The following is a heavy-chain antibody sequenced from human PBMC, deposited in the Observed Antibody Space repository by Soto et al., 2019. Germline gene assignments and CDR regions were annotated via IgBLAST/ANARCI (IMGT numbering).Heavy chain of an antibody. CDR2: INHSGST. V-gene: IGHV4-34*01. J-gene: IGHJ2*01. CDR1: GGSFSGYY. CDR3: ARGGQYTMVRGANYWYFDL. D-gene: IGHD3-10*01. Sequence: PSETLSLTCAAYGGSFSGYYWSWIRQPPGKGLEWIGEINHSGSTNYNPSLKSRVAISVDTSKNQFSLKLSSVTAADTAVYYCARGGQYTMVRGANYWYFDLWGRGTLVTVSS.